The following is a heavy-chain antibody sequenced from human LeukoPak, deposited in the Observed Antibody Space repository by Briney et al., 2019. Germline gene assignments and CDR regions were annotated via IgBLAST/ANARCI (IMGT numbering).Heavy chain of an antibody. Sequence: SETLSLTCTVSGGSISSYYWSWIRQPPGKGLEWIGYIYYSGSTNYNPSLKSRVTISVDTSKNQFSLKLSSVTAVDTAVYYCAREKIGLWYFDLWGRGTLVTVSS. D-gene: IGHD3-22*01. J-gene: IGHJ2*01. CDR1: GGSISSYY. V-gene: IGHV4-59*01. CDR3: AREKIGLWYFDL. CDR2: IYYSGST.